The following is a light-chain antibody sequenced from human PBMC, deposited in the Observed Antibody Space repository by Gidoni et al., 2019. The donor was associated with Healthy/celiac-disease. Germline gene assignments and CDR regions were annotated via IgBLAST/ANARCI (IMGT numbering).Light chain of an antibody. CDR2: GNS. J-gene: IGLJ3*02. V-gene: IGLV1-40*01. Sequence: QSVLTQPPSGAGAPGQRVTISCTGSSSNIGAGYDVHWYQQLPGTAPKLLIYGNSNRPSGVPDRFSGSKSCTSASLAITGLQAEDEADYYCQSYDSSLSGSVFGGGTKLTVL. CDR1: SSNIGAGYD. CDR3: QSYDSSLSGSV.